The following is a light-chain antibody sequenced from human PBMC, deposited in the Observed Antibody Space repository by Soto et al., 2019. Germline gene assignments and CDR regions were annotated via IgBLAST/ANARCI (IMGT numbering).Light chain of an antibody. V-gene: IGLV2-14*03. Sequence: QSALTQPASVSGSPGQSIAISCTGTSSDVGAYNYVSWYQHHPGKAPELLLYDVSNRPSGVSDRFSGSRSGNTASLTISALQAEDEADFYCCSYAGSNTHYVFGTGNKVTVL. J-gene: IGLJ1*01. CDR2: DVS. CDR1: SSDVGAYNY. CDR3: CSYAGSNTHYV.